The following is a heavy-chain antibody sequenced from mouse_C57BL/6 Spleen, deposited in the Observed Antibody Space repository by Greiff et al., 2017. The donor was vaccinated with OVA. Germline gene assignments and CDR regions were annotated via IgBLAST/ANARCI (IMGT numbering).Heavy chain of an antibody. V-gene: IGHV5-9-1*02. J-gene: IGHJ1*03. D-gene: IGHD1-1*01. CDR3: TRGAVGSYWYFDV. Sequence: EVQVVESGEGLVKPGGSLKLSCAASGFTFSSYAMTWVRQTPEKRLEWVAYISSGGDYIYYADTVKGRFTISRDNARNTLYLQMSRLKSEDTAMYYCTRGAVGSYWYFDVWGTGTTVTVSS. CDR1: GFTFSSYA. CDR2: ISSGGDYI.